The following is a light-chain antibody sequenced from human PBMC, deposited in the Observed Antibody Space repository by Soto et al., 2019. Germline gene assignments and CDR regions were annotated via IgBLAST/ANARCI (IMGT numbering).Light chain of an antibody. Sequence: QSALTQPPSASGSPGQSVTISCTGTSSDVGAYNYVSWYQQHAGKAPKLVIYEVTKRPSGVPDRFSGSKSANTASLTVSGLQAEDEADYYCSSFASSNTGVFGGGTKGTVL. CDR1: SSDVGAYNY. J-gene: IGLJ3*02. V-gene: IGLV2-8*01. CDR2: EVT. CDR3: SSFASSNTGV.